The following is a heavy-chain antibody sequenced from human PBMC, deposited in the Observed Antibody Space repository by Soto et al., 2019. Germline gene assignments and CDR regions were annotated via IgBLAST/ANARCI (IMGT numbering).Heavy chain of an antibody. Sequence: EVQLVESGGGLVQPGGSLRLSCAASGFTFSSYSMNWVRQAPGKGLEWVSYISSSSSTIYYADSVKGRFTISRDKAKNSLYLQMNSLRAEDTAVYYCARGPLVVVAAIGDWSFDLWGRGTLVTVSS. V-gene: IGHV3-48*01. CDR3: ARGPLVVVAAIGDWSFDL. J-gene: IGHJ2*01. D-gene: IGHD2-15*01. CDR2: ISSSSSTI. CDR1: GFTFSSYS.